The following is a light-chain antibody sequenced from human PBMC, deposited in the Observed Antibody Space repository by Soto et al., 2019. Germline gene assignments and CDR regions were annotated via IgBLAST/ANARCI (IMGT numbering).Light chain of an antibody. Sequence: QSVLTQPRSVSGSAGQSVTISCTGTSSDVGGYNYVSWYQQHPGKAPKLMIYDVSKRPSGVPDRFSGSKSSNTASLTISGLQAEDEADYYCCSYAGSYYVFGTGTKLTIL. J-gene: IGLJ1*01. CDR1: SSDVGGYNY. CDR2: DVS. CDR3: CSYAGSYYV. V-gene: IGLV2-11*01.